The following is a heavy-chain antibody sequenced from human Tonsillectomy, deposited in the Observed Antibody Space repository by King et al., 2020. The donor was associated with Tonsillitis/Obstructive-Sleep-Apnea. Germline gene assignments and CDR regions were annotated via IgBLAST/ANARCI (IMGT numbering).Heavy chain of an antibody. D-gene: IGHD1-1*01. Sequence: VQLVESGGGLVQPGGSLRLSCAASGFTFSSYWMSWVRQAPGKGLEWVANIKQDGSEKYYVDSVKGRFTISRDNAKNSLYLKMNSLRAEDTAVYYCARSTTGDAFVIWGQGTMVTVSS. V-gene: IGHV3-7*01. CDR2: IKQDGSEK. CDR1: GFTFSSYW. CDR3: ARSTTGDAFVI. J-gene: IGHJ3*02.